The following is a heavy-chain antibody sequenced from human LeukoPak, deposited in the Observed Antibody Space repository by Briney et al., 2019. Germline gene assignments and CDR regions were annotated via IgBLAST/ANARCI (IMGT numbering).Heavy chain of an antibody. V-gene: IGHV4-34*01. CDR3: TRMTTGHDY. CDR2: INHSGYT. CDR1: DVSFDDYY. Sequence: SETLSLTCGVSDVSFDDYYWSWVRQTPGKGLEWLGEINHSGYTNDSPSLKSRVTLSIDTSRKQFSLNLRSVTVADAGIYYCTRMTTGHDYWGQGTLVTVSS. D-gene: IGHD4-17*01. J-gene: IGHJ4*02.